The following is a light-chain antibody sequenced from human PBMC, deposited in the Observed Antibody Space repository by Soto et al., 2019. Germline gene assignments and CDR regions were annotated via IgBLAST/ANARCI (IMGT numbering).Light chain of an antibody. V-gene: IGKV1-5*03. CDR3: QQYEAYPLT. CDR2: KAS. J-gene: IGKJ4*01. CDR1: QSINSW. Sequence: DIQLTQSPSTLSASVGDRVTITCRASQSINSWLAWYQQRPGKAPKLLVYKASSLESGVPSRFSGSGSGTEFTFTISTLQPDDFATYYCQQYEAYPLTFGGGTKVEI.